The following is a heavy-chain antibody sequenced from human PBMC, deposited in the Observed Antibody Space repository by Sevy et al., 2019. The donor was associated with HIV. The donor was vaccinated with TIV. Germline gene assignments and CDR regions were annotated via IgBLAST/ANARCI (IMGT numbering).Heavy chain of an antibody. CDR1: GYTFTNYD. CDR3: ARTHPGLCY. CDR2: MNPNSGVT. J-gene: IGHJ4*02. V-gene: IGHV1-8*01. D-gene: IGHD3-10*01. Sequence: ASVKVSCTASGYTFTNYDIHWLRQAPGQGLEWLAWMNPNSGVTGYAPKFQGRVTLTRSTPISTAYMELSSLRSDDTAVYYCARTHPGLCYWGQGTLVTVSS.